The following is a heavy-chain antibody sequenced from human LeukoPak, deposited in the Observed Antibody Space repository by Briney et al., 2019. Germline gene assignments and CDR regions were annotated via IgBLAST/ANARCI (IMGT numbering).Heavy chain of an antibody. J-gene: IGHJ4*02. CDR1: GGTFSSYA. Sequence: GASVTVSCTASGGTFSSYAISWVRQAPGQGLEWMGGIIPIFGTANYAQKFQGRVTITADESTSTAYMELSSLRSEDTAVYYCGGSFYDYGWGSYREIDYWGQGTLVTVSS. CDR2: IIPIFGTA. CDR3: GGSFYDYGWGSYREIDY. V-gene: IGHV1-69*01. D-gene: IGHD3-16*02.